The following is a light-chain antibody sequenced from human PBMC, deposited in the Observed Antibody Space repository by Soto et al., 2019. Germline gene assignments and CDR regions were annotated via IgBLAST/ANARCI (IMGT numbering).Light chain of an antibody. V-gene: IGKV3-20*01. CDR1: QSVSSNY. CDR2: GAS. Sequence: EIVLTQSPGTLSKSPGDRATLSCRASQSVSSNYLAWHQQKPGQAPRLLIYGASSRATGIPDRFSGSGSGTDFTLTISRLEPEDFAVHNCQRYGTSLPLTFGGGTKVEIK. CDR3: QRYGTSLPLT. J-gene: IGKJ4*01.